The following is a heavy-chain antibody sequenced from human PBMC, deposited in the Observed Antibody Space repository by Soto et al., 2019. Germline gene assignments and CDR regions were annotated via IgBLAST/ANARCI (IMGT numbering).Heavy chain of an antibody. CDR1: GFTFSSYA. Sequence: EVQLVESGGGLVQPGGSLRLSCAASGFTFSSYAMHWVRQAPGKGLEYVSAISSNGGSTYYANSVKGRFTISRDNSKNTLYLQMGSLRAEDMAVYYCARDTNSGSYSLDYWGQGTPVTFSS. V-gene: IGHV3-64*01. CDR2: ISSNGGST. CDR3: ARDTNSGSYSLDY. D-gene: IGHD1-26*01. J-gene: IGHJ4*02.